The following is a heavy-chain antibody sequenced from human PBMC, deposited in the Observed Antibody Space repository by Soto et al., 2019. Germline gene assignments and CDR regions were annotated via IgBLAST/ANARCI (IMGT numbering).Heavy chain of an antibody. CDR3: ARETKTSTVTPPNRYYHYGMDV. Sequence: ASVKVSCKASGYTFTSYGISWVRQAPGQGLEWMGWISAYNGNTNYAQKLQGRVTMTTDTSTSTAYMEMRSLRSDDTAVYYCARETKTSTVTPPNRYYHYGMDVWGQGTTVTVSS. V-gene: IGHV1-18*01. J-gene: IGHJ6*02. CDR2: ISAYNGNT. CDR1: GYTFTSYG. D-gene: IGHD4-4*01.